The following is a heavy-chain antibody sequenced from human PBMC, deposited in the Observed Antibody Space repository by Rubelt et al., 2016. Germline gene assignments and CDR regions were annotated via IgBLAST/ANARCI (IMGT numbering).Heavy chain of an antibody. V-gene: IGHV4-4*02. J-gene: IGHJ4*02. D-gene: IGHD5-18*01. CDR2: IYHSGST. Sequence: QVQLQESGPGLVKPSGTLSLTCAVSGGSISSSNWWSWVRQPPGKGLEWIGEIYHSGSTNYNPSLKSRVTISVNRSRNQFSLKLSSVTAADTAVYYCARQGYSYGYVFDYWGQGTLVTVSS. CDR1: GGSISSSNW. CDR3: ARQGYSYGYVFDY.